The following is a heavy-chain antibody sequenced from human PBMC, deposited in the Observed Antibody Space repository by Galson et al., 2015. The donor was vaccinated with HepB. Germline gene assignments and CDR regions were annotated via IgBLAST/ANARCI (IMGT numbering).Heavy chain of an antibody. CDR3: ARRVPDGYNKVGLRFDY. Sequence: SETLSLTCTVSGGSISTTSFYWGWVRQPPGKGLEWIGNIYYTGSTYYNPSLKSRVTISVDASRSQFSLNLRSVTAADTAVYYCARRVPDGYNKVGLRFDYWGQGTLVTVSS. D-gene: IGHD5-24*01. CDR2: IYYTGST. CDR1: GGSISTTSFY. V-gene: IGHV4-39*01. J-gene: IGHJ4*02.